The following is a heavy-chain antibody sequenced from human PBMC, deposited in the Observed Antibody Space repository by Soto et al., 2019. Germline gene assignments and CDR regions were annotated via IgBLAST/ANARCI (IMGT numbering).Heavy chain of an antibody. V-gene: IGHV3-48*02. Sequence: EVQLVESGGGLVQPGGSLRLSCAASGFTFSSYSMNWVLQAPGKGREWVSYISSSSSTIYYADSVKGRFTISRDNAKNSLYLQMNSLRDEDTAVYYCAREYCSSTSCLNWFDPWGQGTLVTVSS. J-gene: IGHJ5*02. D-gene: IGHD2-2*01. CDR2: ISSSSSTI. CDR1: GFTFSSYS. CDR3: AREYCSSTSCLNWFDP.